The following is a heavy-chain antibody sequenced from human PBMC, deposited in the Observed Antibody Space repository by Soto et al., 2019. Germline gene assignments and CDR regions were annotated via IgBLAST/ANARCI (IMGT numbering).Heavy chain of an antibody. CDR1: GFNFNDYW. Sequence: GGSLRLSCAASGFNFNDYWMGWVRQAPAKGLEWVANINQDGSETFYVDSVKGRFTISRNNAKKSLYLQMNSLRVEDTAVYYCVFSVRWGQGALVTVSS. D-gene: IGHD3-10*01. J-gene: IGHJ1*01. CDR2: INQDGSET. CDR3: VFSVR. V-gene: IGHV3-7*01.